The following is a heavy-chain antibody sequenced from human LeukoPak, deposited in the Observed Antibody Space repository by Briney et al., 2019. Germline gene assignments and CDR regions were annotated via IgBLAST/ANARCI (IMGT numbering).Heavy chain of an antibody. CDR2: IRYDGSNK. J-gene: IGHJ6*03. CDR1: GFTFSSSG. Sequence: PGGSPRLSCIASGFTFSSSGMHWVRQAPGKGLEWVAFIRYDGSNKWYADSVKGRFTISRDNSKNTLYLQMNSLRAEDTAVYYCARVSYYYYYMDVWGKGTTVTISS. CDR3: ARVSYYYYYMDV. V-gene: IGHV3-30*02.